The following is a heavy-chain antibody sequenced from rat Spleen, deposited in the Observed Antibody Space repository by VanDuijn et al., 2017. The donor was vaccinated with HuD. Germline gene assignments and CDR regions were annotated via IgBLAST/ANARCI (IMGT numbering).Heavy chain of an antibody. Sequence: EVQLVETGGGLVHPGRSLKLSCVVSGFTFSSYWMYWIRQAPGKGLEWVSSISTDGGDTLYPDSVKGRFTISRDNAKSTLYLQMDSLRSEDTATYYCARHGGSWYFDFWGPGTMVTVSS. J-gene: IGHJ1*01. CDR3: ARHGGSWYFDF. CDR1: GFTFSSYW. D-gene: IGHD1-7*01. CDR2: ISTDGGDT. V-gene: IGHV5-58*01.